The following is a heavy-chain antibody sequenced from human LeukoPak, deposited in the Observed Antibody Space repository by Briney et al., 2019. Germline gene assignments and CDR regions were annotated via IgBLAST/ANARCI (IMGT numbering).Heavy chain of an antibody. Sequence: GGSLRLSCAASGFTFSNYATSWVRQAPGKGLEWVSAISGSGVSTYYADSVKGRFTISRDNSNNTLYVQMNSLRAEDTAVYYCAPGGYSSGWYFEYWGQGTLVTVSS. CDR2: ISGSGVST. D-gene: IGHD6-19*01. CDR3: APGGYSSGWYFEY. CDR1: GFTFSNYA. J-gene: IGHJ4*02. V-gene: IGHV3-23*01.